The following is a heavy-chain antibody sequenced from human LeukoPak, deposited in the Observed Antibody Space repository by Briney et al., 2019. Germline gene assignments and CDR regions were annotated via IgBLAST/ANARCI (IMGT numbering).Heavy chain of an antibody. CDR3: VRAGGPHTVDV. Sequence: GGSLRLSCVASGFTFSDYYMSWIRQAPGKGLEWVSYISSSGSTIYYADSVKGRFTISRDNAKNSLYLQMNSLRAEDTAVFYCVRAGGPHTVDVWGQGTTVTVSS. D-gene: IGHD2-8*02. V-gene: IGHV3-11*04. J-gene: IGHJ6*02. CDR1: GFTFSDYY. CDR2: ISSSGSTI.